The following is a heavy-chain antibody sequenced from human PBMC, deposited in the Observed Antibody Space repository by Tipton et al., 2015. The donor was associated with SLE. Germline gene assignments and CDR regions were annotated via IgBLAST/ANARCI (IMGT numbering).Heavy chain of an antibody. J-gene: IGHJ2*01. V-gene: IGHV4-4*07. CDR3: ARRGSWWYFDL. CDR2: IYPSGSI. D-gene: IGHD1-26*01. Sequence: TLSLTCTVSGGSISGYYWSWIRQPAGKGLQWIGRIYPSGSINYNPSLKSRVTMSVDTSKNQFSLKLSSVTAADTAVYYCARRGSWWYFDLWGRGTLVTVSS. CDR1: GGSISGYY.